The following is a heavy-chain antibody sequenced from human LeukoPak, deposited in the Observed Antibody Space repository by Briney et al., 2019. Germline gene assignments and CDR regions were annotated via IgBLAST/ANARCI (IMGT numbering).Heavy chain of an antibody. CDR1: GFTFSSYA. Sequence: GGSLRLSCAASGFTFSSYAMSWVRQAPGKGLEWVAFIRHDGSIKNYADSVKGRSTISRDNSKNTLYLQMNSLRAEDTAVYYCAKDSLADIDYWGQGTLVTVSS. CDR3: AKDSLADIDY. J-gene: IGHJ4*02. D-gene: IGHD3-16*01. CDR2: IRHDGSIK. V-gene: IGHV3-30*02.